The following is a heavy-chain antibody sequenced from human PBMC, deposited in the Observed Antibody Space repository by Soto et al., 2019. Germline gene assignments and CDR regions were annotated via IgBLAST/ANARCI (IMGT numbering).Heavy chain of an antibody. J-gene: IGHJ3*02. CDR3: ARSTYSDSGSYCLCAFDI. D-gene: IGHD3-10*01. CDR1: GGSISTYY. V-gene: IGHV4-59*08. Sequence: VQLQESGPGLVKPSETLSLTCTVSGGSISTYYWSWIRQPPGKGLEWIGYIHYSGSTDYNPSLKRRVTRSGDTSKNQFSLKLSYMTAADTAMYYCARSTYSDSGSYCLCAFDIWGQGTMVTVSS. CDR2: IHYSGST.